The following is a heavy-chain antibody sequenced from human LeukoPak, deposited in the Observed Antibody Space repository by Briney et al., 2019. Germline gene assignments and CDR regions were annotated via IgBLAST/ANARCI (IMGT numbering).Heavy chain of an antibody. Sequence: SETLSLTCTVSGGSITNYYWSWIRQPPGKGLEWIGYISYSGHPNYSPSLKSRVTISLDTSKNQFSLKLSSVTAADTAVYYCARDQKMVAPYDSSGYYKGGYYYYGMDVWGQGTTVTVSS. J-gene: IGHJ6*02. CDR2: ISYSGHP. D-gene: IGHD3-22*01. V-gene: IGHV4-59*12. CDR1: GGSITNYY. CDR3: ARDQKMVAPYDSSGYYKGGYYYYGMDV.